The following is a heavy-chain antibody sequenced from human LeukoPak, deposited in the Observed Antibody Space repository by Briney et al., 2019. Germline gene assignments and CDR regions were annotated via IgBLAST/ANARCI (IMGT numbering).Heavy chain of an antibody. J-gene: IGHJ4*02. Sequence: GGSLRLSCAASGFTFSSYAMSWVRQAPGKGLEWVSAISGSGGSTYYADSVKGRFTISRDNSKSTLYLQMNSLRAEDTAVYYCAKAPLGIVVVPAAPDYWGQGTLVTVSS. CDR1: GFTFSSYA. V-gene: IGHV3-23*01. CDR3: AKAPLGIVVVPAAPDY. D-gene: IGHD2-2*01. CDR2: ISGSGGST.